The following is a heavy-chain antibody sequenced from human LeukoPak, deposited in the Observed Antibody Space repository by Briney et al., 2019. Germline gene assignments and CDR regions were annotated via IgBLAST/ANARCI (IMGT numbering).Heavy chain of an antibody. J-gene: IGHJ6*03. D-gene: IGHD3-3*01. Sequence: GGSLTLSCAASGFTVRNNFMTWVRQTPEKGLEWVSFLYRGGTTYYTDSVKGRFTISRDSSRNTLYLQMDSLRAEDTAVYYCARGPGDCWRRYYYMDVWGKGSTVTVSS. CDR3: ARGPGDCWRRYYYMDV. V-gene: IGHV3-53*01. CDR2: LYRGGTT. CDR1: GFTVRNNF.